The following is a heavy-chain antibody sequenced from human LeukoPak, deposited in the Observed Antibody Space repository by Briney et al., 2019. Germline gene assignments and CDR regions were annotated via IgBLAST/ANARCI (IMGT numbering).Heavy chain of an antibody. Sequence: ASVKVSCKASGGTFSSYAISWVRQAPGQGLEWMGGIIPIFGTANYAQKFQGRVTITRDTSASTAYMELSSLRSEDTAVYYCARELAVAGPGGYYYYGMDVWGKGTTVTVSS. V-gene: IGHV1-69*05. CDR3: ARELAVAGPGGYYYYGMDV. J-gene: IGHJ6*04. CDR1: GGTFSSYA. D-gene: IGHD6-19*01. CDR2: IIPIFGTA.